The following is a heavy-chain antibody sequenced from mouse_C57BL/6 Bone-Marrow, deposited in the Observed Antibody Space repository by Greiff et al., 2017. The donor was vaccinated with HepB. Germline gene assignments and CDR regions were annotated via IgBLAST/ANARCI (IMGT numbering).Heavy chain of an antibody. V-gene: IGHV14-4*01. CDR3: TTVVTTLWYFDV. Sequence: EVKLVESGAELVRPGASVKLSCTASGFNIKDDYMHWVKQRPEQGLEWIGWIDPENGDTEYASKFQGKATITADTSSNTAYLQLSSLTSEDTAVYYCTTVVTTLWYFDVWGRGTTVTVTS. J-gene: IGHJ1*03. CDR2: IDPENGDT. CDR1: GFNIKDDY. D-gene: IGHD2-2*01.